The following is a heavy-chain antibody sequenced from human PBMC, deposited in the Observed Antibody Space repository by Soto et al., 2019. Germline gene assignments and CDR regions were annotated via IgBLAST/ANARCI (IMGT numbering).Heavy chain of an antibody. CDR3: ARVGVACKGLGY. V-gene: IGHV3-74*01. CDR2: INYDGSST. J-gene: IGHJ4*02. D-gene: IGHD6-19*01. CDR1: GFTFTNYW. Sequence: EVQLVESGGGLVQPGGSLRLSCTVSGFTFTNYWMHWVRQAPGKGLVWVSRINYDGSSTSYVDSVKGRFTISRDNANNTLYLPMNSLRADDTAVYYCARVGVACKGLGYWGQGALVTVSS.